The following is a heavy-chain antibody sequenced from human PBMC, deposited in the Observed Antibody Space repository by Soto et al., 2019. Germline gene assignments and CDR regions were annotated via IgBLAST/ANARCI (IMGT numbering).Heavy chain of an antibody. CDR3: ARVDFRDNWFDP. J-gene: IGHJ5*02. CDR2: IYYSGST. V-gene: IGHV4-61*01. Sequence: TLSLTCTVSGGSVSSGSXYXSWXRQPPGKGLEWIGYIYYSGSTHYHPSLKSRVTISVDTSKNQFSLKLSSVTAADTAVYYCARVDFRDNWFDPWGQGTLVTVSS. CDR1: GGSVSSGSXY. D-gene: IGHD3-9*01.